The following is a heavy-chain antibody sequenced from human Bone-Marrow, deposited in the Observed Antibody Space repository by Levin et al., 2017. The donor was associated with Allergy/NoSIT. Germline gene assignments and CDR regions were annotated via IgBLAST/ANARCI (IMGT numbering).Heavy chain of an antibody. J-gene: IGHJ4*02. V-gene: IGHV3-74*01. Sequence: GGSLRLSCAGSGFSISSYWLHWVRQVPGKWPVWVARIGTDGSDTSYADSVKGRFTISRDNARNTLYLQMNSLRAEDTAVYYCTRDPVNYGRVGYYFDYWGQGVLVTVSS. D-gene: IGHD3-10*01. CDR1: GFSISSYW. CDR3: TRDPVNYGRVGYYFDY. CDR2: IGTDGSDT.